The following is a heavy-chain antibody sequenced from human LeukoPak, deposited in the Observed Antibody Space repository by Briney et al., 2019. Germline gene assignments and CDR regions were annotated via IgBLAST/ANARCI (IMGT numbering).Heavy chain of an antibody. V-gene: IGHV1-46*01. J-gene: IGHJ3*02. CDR3: ARVRDGYNDAYDI. CDR1: GYTFTNYA. D-gene: IGHD5-24*01. Sequence: ASVKVSCKASGYTFTNYAMNWVRQAPGQGLEWMGIVNPGGDSTNYAQDFQGRLTLTGDTSTSTVYMELSSLRSEDTAVYYCARVRDGYNDAYDIWGQGTMVTVTS. CDR2: VNPGGDST.